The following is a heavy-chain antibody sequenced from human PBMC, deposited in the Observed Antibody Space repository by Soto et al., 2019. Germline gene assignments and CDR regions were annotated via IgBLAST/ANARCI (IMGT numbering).Heavy chain of an antibody. CDR3: ARADWYNWNDVVSNWFDP. J-gene: IGHJ5*02. V-gene: IGHV4-59*01. CDR2: IYYSGST. Sequence: SETLSLTCTVSGGSISSYYWSWIRQPPGKGLEWIGYIYYSGSTNYNPSLKSRVTISVDTSKNQFSLKLSSVTAADTAVYYCARADWYNWNDVVSNWFDPWGQGTLVTVS. CDR1: GGSISSYY. D-gene: IGHD1-1*01.